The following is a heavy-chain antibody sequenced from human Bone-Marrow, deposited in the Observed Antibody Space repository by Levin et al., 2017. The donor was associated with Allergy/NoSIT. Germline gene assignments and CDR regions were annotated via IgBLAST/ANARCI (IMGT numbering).Heavy chain of an antibody. CDR3: ARELNYGGNSIDY. Sequence: GGSLRLSCAASGFTFSSYEMNWVRQAPGKGLEWVSYISSSGSTIYYADSVKGRFTISRDNAKNSLYLQMNSLRAEDTAVYYCARELNYGGNSIDYWGQGTLVTVSS. V-gene: IGHV3-48*03. CDR1: GFTFSSYE. CDR2: ISSSGSTI. D-gene: IGHD4-23*01. J-gene: IGHJ4*02.